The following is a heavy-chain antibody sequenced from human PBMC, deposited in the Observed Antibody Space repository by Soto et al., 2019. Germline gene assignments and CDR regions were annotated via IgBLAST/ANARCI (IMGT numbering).Heavy chain of an antibody. J-gene: IGHJ4*02. V-gene: IGHV3-23*01. CDR1: GFTFSSYA. D-gene: IGHD6-19*01. Sequence: GGSLRLSCAASGFTFSSYAMSWVRQAPGKGLEWVSAISGSGGSTYYADSVKGRFTISRDNSKNTLYLQMNSLRAEDTAVYYCAKDRSGYRSGWYTGYWGQGTLVTVSS. CDR2: ISGSGGST. CDR3: AKDRSGYRSGWYTGY.